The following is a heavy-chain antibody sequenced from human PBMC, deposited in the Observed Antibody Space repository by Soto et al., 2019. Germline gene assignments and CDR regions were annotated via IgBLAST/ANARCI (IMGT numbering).Heavy chain of an antibody. D-gene: IGHD3-9*01. Sequence: SETLSLSCAVSGGSISSCGYSWSWIRQPPGKGREWIGYIYHSGSTYYNPSLKSRVTISVDRSKNQFSLKLSSVTAADTAVYYCLRFNFDNLTGWQGAIDIGGQGAMVTVS. CDR2: IYHSGST. J-gene: IGHJ3*02. CDR1: GGSISSCGYS. CDR3: LRFNFDNLTGWQGAIDI. V-gene: IGHV4-30-2*01.